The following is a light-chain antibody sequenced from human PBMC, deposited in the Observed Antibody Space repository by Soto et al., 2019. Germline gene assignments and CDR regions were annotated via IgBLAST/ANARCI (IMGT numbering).Light chain of an antibody. J-gene: IGKJ3*01. Sequence: VVLTQSPATLSLSPGERATLSCRASESVTDYLAWYQQKPGQAPRLLIYSASNRATGIPARFSGSGSWTDFSLTISSLEPEDFAVYYCQRRSTWPFTFGPGTRVDIK. V-gene: IGKV3-11*01. CDR3: QRRSTWPFT. CDR2: SAS. CDR1: ESVTDY.